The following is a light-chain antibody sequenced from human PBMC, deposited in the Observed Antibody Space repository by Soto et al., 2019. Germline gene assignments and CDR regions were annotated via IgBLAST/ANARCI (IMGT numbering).Light chain of an antibody. J-gene: IGKJ1*01. CDR3: QQYATSPWT. Sequence: EIVLTQSPGTLSLSPGERATLSRRASQTVDTNYLAWYQQIPGQAPRLLIYGASTRATGIPDRFSGSGSGTDFTLTISRLDPEDSAVYYCQQYATSPWTFGQGTKVEIK. V-gene: IGKV3-20*01. CDR1: QTVDTNY. CDR2: GAS.